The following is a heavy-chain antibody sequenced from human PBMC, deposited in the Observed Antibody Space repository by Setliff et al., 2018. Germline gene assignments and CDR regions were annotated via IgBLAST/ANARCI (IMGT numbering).Heavy chain of an antibody. CDR1: RFTFSNYA. D-gene: IGHD3-10*01. V-gene: IGHV3-23*01. CDR3: AKAGGRGVILSAFDY. J-gene: IGHJ4*02. CDR2: ISASGRTT. Sequence: GGSLRLSCAASRFTFSNYAMSWVRQAPGKGLEWVSAISASGRTTYSADSVKGRFTISRDNSKNTLSLQMNSLRAEDTAVYYCAKAGGRGVILSAFDYWGQGTLVTVSS.